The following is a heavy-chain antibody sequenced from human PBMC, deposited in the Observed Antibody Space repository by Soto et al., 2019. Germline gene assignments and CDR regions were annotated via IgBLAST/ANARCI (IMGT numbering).Heavy chain of an antibody. CDR3: SRYYYDSTGLEGFDY. CDR1: GFTVSGNY. J-gene: IGHJ4*02. D-gene: IGHD3-22*01. V-gene: IGHV3-53*01. CDR2: IYSGGET. Sequence: PGGSLRLSCAASGFTVSGNYMTWVRQAPGKGLEWISVIYSGGETYYADSVKGRFTITRDNSKNTLYLEMNSLRAEDTAVYYCSRYYYDSTGLEGFDYWGQGTLVTVSS.